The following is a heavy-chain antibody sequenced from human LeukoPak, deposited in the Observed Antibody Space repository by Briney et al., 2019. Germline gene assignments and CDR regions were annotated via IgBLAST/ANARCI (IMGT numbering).Heavy chain of an antibody. CDR2: IYYSGST. CDR3: ARDTPPYYYDSSGYGGDAFDI. V-gene: IGHV4-39*07. Sequence: SETLSLTCTVSGGSISSSSYYWGWIRQPPGKGLEWIGSIYYSGSTYYNPSLKSRVTISVDTSKNQFSQKLSSVTAADTAVYYCARDTPPYYYDSSGYGGDAFDIWGQGTMVTVSS. J-gene: IGHJ3*02. CDR1: GGSISSSSYY. D-gene: IGHD3-22*01.